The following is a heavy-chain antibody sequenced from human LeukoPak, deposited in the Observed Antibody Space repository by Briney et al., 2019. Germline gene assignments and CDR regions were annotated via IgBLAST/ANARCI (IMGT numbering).Heavy chain of an antibody. CDR2: IFDTGRS. CDR3: ARQAREGNFDY. D-gene: IGHD1-26*01. CDR1: SGSINNSNYY. V-gene: IGHV4-39*01. Sequence: SETLSLTCSVSSGSINNSNYYWGWIRQPPGRGLEWIGSIFDTGRSYYNPSLRSRVTISVDTSKNQFSLKLNSVTAADTALYFCARQAREGNFDYWGRGTLVTSPQ. J-gene: IGHJ4*02.